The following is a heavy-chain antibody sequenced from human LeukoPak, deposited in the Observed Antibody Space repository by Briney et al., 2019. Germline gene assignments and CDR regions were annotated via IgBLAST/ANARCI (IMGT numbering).Heavy chain of an antibody. J-gene: IGHJ5*02. CDR1: GGTFSSYA. CDR3: AREPHYDFWSGSSSWFDP. CDR2: IIPIFGTA. D-gene: IGHD3-3*01. Sequence: SVKVSCKASGGTFSSYAISWVRQAPGQGLEGMGGIIPIFGTANYAQKFQGRVTITADESTSTAYMELSSLRSEDTAVYYCAREPHYDFWSGSSSWFDPWGQGTLVTVSS. V-gene: IGHV1-69*01.